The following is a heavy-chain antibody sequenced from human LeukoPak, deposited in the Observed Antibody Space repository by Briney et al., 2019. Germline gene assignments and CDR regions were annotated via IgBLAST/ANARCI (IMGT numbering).Heavy chain of an antibody. CDR2: INPNSGGT. CDR3: ARLRGYCSGGSCKDY. D-gene: IGHD2-15*01. Sequence: ASVKVSCKASGYTFTSYVITWVRQAPGQGLEWMGRINPNSGGTNYAQKFQGRVTMTRDTSISTAYMELSRLRSADTAVYYCARLRGYCSGGSCKDYWGQGTLVTVSS. CDR1: GYTFTSYV. V-gene: IGHV1-2*06. J-gene: IGHJ4*02.